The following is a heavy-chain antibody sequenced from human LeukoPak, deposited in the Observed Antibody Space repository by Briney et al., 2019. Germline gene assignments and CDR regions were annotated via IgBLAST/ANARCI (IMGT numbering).Heavy chain of an antibody. J-gene: IGHJ4*02. CDR3: ARVGIAARPGFDY. Sequence: ASVKVSCKASGYTFTGYYMHWVRQASGQGLEWMGWINPNSGGTNYAQKFQGRVTMTRDTSISTAYMELSRLRSDDTAVYYCARVGIAARPGFDYWGQGTLVTVSS. CDR1: GYTFTGYY. V-gene: IGHV1-2*02. D-gene: IGHD6-6*01. CDR2: INPNSGGT.